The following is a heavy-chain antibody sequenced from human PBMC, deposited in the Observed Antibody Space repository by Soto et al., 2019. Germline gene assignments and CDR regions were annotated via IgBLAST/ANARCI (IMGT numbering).Heavy chain of an antibody. Sequence: QVQLVQSGAEVKKPGASVKVSCKASGYTFTSYDINWVRQATGQGREWMGWMNPNSGNTGYAQKFQGRVTMTRNTSIITAYMELSSLRSADTAVYYCARPRSGSYYYGMDVWGQGTAVTVSS. CDR3: ARPRSGSYYYGMDV. V-gene: IGHV1-8*01. CDR1: GYTFTSYD. CDR2: MNPNSGNT. D-gene: IGHD3-3*01. J-gene: IGHJ6*02.